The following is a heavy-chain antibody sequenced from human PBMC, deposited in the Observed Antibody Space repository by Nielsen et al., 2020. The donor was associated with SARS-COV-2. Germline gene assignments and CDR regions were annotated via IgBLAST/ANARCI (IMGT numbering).Heavy chain of an antibody. V-gene: IGHV3-9*01. D-gene: IGHD2-21*02. CDR2: LTGDSGRV. CDR1: GFTFLDYA. J-gene: IGHJ6*02. CDR3: ARDVRPGVTSWFEFAMDV. Sequence: SLKISCPASGFTFLDYAMYWVRQPPGKGLEWVASLTGDSGRVAYADSVKGRFTISRDNAKNSLFLQMNSLRVDDTAFYFCARDVRPGVTSWFEFAMDVWGLGIAVTV.